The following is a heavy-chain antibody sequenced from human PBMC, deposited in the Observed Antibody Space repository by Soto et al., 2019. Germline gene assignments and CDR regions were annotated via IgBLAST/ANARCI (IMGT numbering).Heavy chain of an antibody. Sequence: GGSLRLSCAASGFTVSSNYMSWVRQATGKGLEWVSVIYSGGSTYYADSVKGRFTISRDNSKNTLYLQMNSLRAEDTAVYYCHARGPLPTAGNGEYYYYGMDVWGQGTTVTVSS. CDR1: GFTVSSNY. V-gene: IGHV3-66*01. CDR2: IYSGGST. D-gene: IGHD1-26*01. CDR3: HARGPLPTAGNGEYYYYGMDV. J-gene: IGHJ6*02.